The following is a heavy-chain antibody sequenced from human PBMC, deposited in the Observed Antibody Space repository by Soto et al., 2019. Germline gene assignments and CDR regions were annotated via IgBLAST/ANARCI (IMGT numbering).Heavy chain of an antibody. CDR2: ITSSCRYI. CDR1: GITFRNYS. J-gene: IGHJ4*02. Sequence: GGSLRLSRATSGITFRNYSLNRGAPAPGKGLDWVSPITSSCRYIYYADSVKGRFTISRDNAKNSLYLEMSSLRAEDTAVYYCARDNRNTYFGNDCYFYFDYWGQGNLVTVSS. D-gene: IGHD2-21*01. CDR3: ARDNRNTYFGNDCYFYFDY. V-gene: IGHV3-21*01.